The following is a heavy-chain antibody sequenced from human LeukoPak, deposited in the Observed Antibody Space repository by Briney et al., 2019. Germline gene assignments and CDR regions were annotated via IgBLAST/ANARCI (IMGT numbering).Heavy chain of an antibody. CDR2: ISSGRSAI. J-gene: IGHJ4*02. Sequence: GGSLRLSCAASGFTFSNYNMNWVRQAPGKGLEWVSYISSGRSAIYYADSVKGRFTISRDNAKNSLYLQMNSLRDEDTAVYYCARAKNSDYYYVDYWGQGTLITVSS. CDR3: ARAKNSDYYYVDY. V-gene: IGHV3-48*02. CDR1: GFTFSNYN. D-gene: IGHD2-21*02.